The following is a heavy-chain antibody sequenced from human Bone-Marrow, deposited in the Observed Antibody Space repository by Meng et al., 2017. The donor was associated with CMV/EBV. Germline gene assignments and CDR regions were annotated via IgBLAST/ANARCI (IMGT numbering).Heavy chain of an antibody. Sequence: VQLVQCGDEVKRPGASVKVSCKASGYTFPSYGISWVRQAPGQGLEWMGWISAYNGNTNYAQKLQGRVTMTTDTSTSTAYMELRSLRSDDTAVYYCVWITMVRGVTGGVGFDPWGQGTLVTVSS. CDR2: ISAYNGNT. CDR1: GYTFPSYG. J-gene: IGHJ5*02. CDR3: VWITMVRGVTGGVGFDP. D-gene: IGHD3-10*01. V-gene: IGHV1-18*01.